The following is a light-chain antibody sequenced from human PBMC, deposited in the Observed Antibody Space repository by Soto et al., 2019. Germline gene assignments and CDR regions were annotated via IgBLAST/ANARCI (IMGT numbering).Light chain of an antibody. Sequence: IQVTQSPSSLSASVGDRITVTCRASQNISTYLSWYQQKPGKAPRLLMYGTSNLQSGVPSRFSGSGSGTEFTLTISSLQPDDFATYYCQQYNSYWTFGQGTKVDIK. V-gene: IGKV1-5*01. CDR2: GTS. CDR3: QQYNSYWT. J-gene: IGKJ1*01. CDR1: QNISTY.